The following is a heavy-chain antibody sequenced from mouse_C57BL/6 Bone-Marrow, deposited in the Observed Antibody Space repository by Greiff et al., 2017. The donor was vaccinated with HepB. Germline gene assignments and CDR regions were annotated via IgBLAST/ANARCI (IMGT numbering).Heavy chain of an antibody. CDR3: ANYGNFYAMDY. D-gene: IGHD2-1*01. CDR2: IYPGSGST. V-gene: IGHV1-55*01. Sequence: QVHVKHPGAELVKPGASVKMSCKASGYTFTSYWITWVKQRPGQGLEWIGDIYPGSGSTNYNEKFKSKATLTVDTSSSTAYMQLSSLTSEDSAVYYCANYGNFYAMDYWGQGTSVTVSS. CDR1: GYTFTSYW. J-gene: IGHJ4*01.